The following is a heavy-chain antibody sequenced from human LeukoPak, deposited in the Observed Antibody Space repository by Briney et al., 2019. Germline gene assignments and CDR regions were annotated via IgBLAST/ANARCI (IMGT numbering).Heavy chain of an antibody. CDR3: ARDRLLLRYFDWLPGDY. CDR1: GFTFSSYA. Sequence: GGSLRLSCAASGFTFSSYAMHWVRQAPGKGLEWVAVISYDGSNKYYADSVKGRFTISRDNSKNTLYLQMNSLRAEDTAVYYCARDRLLLRYFDWLPGDYWGQGTLVTVSS. J-gene: IGHJ4*02. CDR2: ISYDGSNK. D-gene: IGHD3-9*01. V-gene: IGHV3-30-3*01.